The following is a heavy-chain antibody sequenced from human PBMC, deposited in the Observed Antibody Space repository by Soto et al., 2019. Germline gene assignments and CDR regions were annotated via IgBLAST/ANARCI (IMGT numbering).Heavy chain of an antibody. Sequence: SVKVSCKASGGTFSSYAISWVRQAPGQGLEWMGGIIPIFGTANYAQKFQGRVTITADNSTSTAYMELRSLRSEDAAVYYCARDEALRRDGYNFRPDYYYNGMDVWGQGTTVTVSS. D-gene: IGHD1-1*01. CDR1: GGTFSSYA. J-gene: IGHJ6*02. CDR3: ARDEALRRDGYNFRPDYYYNGMDV. CDR2: IIPIFGTA. V-gene: IGHV1-69*06.